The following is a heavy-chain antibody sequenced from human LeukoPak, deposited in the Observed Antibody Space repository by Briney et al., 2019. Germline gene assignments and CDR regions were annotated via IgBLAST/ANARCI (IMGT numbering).Heavy chain of an antibody. CDR2: IWYDGSNK. J-gene: IGHJ4*02. CDR3: ARDLNGQWLVPDLFDY. Sequence: GGSLRLSCAASGFTFSSYGMHWVRQAPGKGLEWVAVIWYDGSNKYYADSVKGRFTISRDNSKNTLYLQMNSLRAEDTAVYYCARDLNGQWLVPDLFDYWGQGTLVTVSS. D-gene: IGHD6-19*01. V-gene: IGHV3-33*01. CDR1: GFTFSSYG.